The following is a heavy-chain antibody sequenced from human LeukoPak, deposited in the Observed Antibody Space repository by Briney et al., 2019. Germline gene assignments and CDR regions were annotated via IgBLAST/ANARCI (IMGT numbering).Heavy chain of an antibody. CDR3: GKDIEIGAAGKGFYGMDV. CDR1: GFTFDDYA. V-gene: IGHV3-9*01. Sequence: PGRSLRPSRAASGFTFDDYAMHWVRRPPGRGLEWVSGINWNSGSIGYADSAQGRFNISRDNAKNSLYLQMNSLRADGKALYYWGKDIEIGAAGKGFYGMDVWGQGTTVTVSS. J-gene: IGHJ6*02. CDR2: INWNSGSI. D-gene: IGHD6-13*01.